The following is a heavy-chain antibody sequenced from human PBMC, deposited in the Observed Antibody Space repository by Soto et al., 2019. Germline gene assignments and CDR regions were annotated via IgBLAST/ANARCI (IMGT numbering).Heavy chain of an antibody. Sequence: QVQLVESGGGVVQPGRSPRLSGPASGFTFSSYDMHWVRQAPGKGLEWVALISDDGSNKYYADSVKGRLAISRDNSKNTLYLQMNGLRAEDTDVYYCGKSGYSYALDVWGQGTTVTVSS. J-gene: IGHJ6*02. D-gene: IGHD5-18*01. V-gene: IGHV3-30*18. CDR2: ISDDGSNK. CDR3: GKSGYSYALDV. CDR1: GFTFSSYD.